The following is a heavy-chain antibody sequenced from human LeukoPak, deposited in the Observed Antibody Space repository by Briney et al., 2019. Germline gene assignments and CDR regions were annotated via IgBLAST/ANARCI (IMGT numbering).Heavy chain of an antibody. CDR2: IYPGDSDT. J-gene: IGHJ4*02. Sequence: GASLKISCKGSGYSFTSYWIGWVRQMPGKGLEWMGIIYPGDSDTRYSPSFQGQVTISADKSISTAYPQWSSLKASDTAMYYCARKRDSSGYYLDYWGQGTLVTVSS. V-gene: IGHV5-51*01. CDR3: ARKRDSSGYYLDY. CDR1: GYSFTSYW. D-gene: IGHD3-22*01.